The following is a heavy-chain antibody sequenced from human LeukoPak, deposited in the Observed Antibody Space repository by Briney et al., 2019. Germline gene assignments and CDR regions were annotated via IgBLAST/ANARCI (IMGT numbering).Heavy chain of an antibody. CDR3: ARDGYSGNDGL. CDR2: IYHSGST. CDR1: GGSISNYY. J-gene: IGHJ4*02. D-gene: IGHD5-12*01. V-gene: IGHV4-59*01. Sequence: SETLSLTCTVSGGSISNYYWSWIRQPPGKGLEWIGYIYHSGSTNYNPSLKSRVTISVDTSKNQFSLRLSSVTAADTAVYYCARDGYSGNDGLWGQGTLVTVSS.